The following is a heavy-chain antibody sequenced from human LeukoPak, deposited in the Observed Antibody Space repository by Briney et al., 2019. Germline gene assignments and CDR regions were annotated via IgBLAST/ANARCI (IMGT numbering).Heavy chain of an antibody. CDR1: GLTFSSYG. CDR2: ISTTGGTT. CDR3: AKDLWGFVEVAAILDY. Sequence: GGSLRLSCAASGLTFSSYGMSWVRQAPGRGLEWVSAISTTGGTTYYADSVRGRFTISRDNSRNTLYLHMNSLRAEDTAVYYCAKDLWGFVEVAAILDYWGQGTLVTVSS. J-gene: IGHJ4*02. V-gene: IGHV3-23*01. D-gene: IGHD2-15*01.